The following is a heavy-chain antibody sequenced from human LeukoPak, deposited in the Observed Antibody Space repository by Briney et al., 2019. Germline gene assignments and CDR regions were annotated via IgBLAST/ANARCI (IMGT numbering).Heavy chain of an antibody. J-gene: IGHJ4*02. CDR1: GFTFSDYN. D-gene: IGHD1-26*01. V-gene: IGHV3-48*01. CDR3: AKRSGSYFYADFDY. CDR2: MSRSGDII. Sequence: GGSLRLSCAASGFTFSDYNMNWVRQVPGKGLESVSYMSRSGDIIYYADSVKGRFTISRDNAKNSLYLQMNSLRAEDTAVYYCAKRSGSYFYADFDYWGQGTLVTVSS.